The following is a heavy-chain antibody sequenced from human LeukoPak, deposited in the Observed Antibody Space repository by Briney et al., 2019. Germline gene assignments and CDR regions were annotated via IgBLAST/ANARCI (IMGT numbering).Heavy chain of an antibody. J-gene: IGHJ6*03. D-gene: IGHD6-25*01. V-gene: IGHV1-8*03. CDR1: GYTFTSYD. Sequence: ASVKVSCKASGYTFTSYDINWVRQATGQGLEWMGWMNPNSGNTGYAQKFQGRVTITRNTPISTAYMGLSSLRSEDTAVYYCARGVGSSVYYYYMDVWGKGTTVTVSS. CDR3: ARGVGSSVYYYYMDV. CDR2: MNPNSGNT.